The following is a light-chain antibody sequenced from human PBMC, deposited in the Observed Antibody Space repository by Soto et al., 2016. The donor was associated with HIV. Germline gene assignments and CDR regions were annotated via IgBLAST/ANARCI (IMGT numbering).Light chain of an antibody. V-gene: IGKV1-5*03. CDR1: QNINSW. Sequence: DIQMTQSPSTLSASVGDRVTITCRASQNINSWLAWYQQKPRKAPKLLIYRASNLESGVPSRFSGSGSGTEFTLTISSLQPDDFATYYCQQYNSFPWTFGQGTKVDIK. CDR3: QQYNSFPWT. J-gene: IGKJ1*01. CDR2: RAS.